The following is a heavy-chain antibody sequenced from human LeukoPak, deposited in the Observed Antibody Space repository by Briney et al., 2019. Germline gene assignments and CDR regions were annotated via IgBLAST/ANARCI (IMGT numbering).Heavy chain of an antibody. CDR1: GGSISSYY. J-gene: IGHJ3*02. CDR3: ARRRHDSSGDHPLGFAFDI. Sequence: PETLSLTCTVSGGSISSYYWSWLRQPPGKGREWIGYIYYSGSTNYNPSLKSRVTISVDTSKNQFSLRLSSVTAADTAVYYCARRRHDSSGDHPLGFAFDIWGQGTMVTVSS. D-gene: IGHD3-22*01. V-gene: IGHV4-59*08. CDR2: IYYSGST.